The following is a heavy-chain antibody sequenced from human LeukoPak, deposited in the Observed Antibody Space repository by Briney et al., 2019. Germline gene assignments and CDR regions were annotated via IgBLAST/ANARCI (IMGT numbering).Heavy chain of an antibody. V-gene: IGHV5-51*01. D-gene: IGHD6-13*01. CDR3: ARQYTSSWASYYYMDV. CDR1: GYSFTGYW. CDR2: IHPGDSDT. J-gene: IGHJ6*03. Sequence: GESLKISCKGSGYSFTGYWIGWVRQMPGKGLEWMGIIHPGDSDTRYSPSFQGQVTISADKSISTAYLQWSSLKASDTAMYYCARQYTSSWASYYYMDVWGKGTTVTVSS.